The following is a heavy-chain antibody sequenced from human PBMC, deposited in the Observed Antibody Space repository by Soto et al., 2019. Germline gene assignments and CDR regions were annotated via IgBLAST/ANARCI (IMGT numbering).Heavy chain of an antibody. Sequence: PSETLSLTCAVSGYSISSGYYWGCIRQPPGKRLELIGSIYHSGRTYYNPSLKGRVTISVDTSKNQFSLKLSSVTAADTAVYYCARERSSGRNTVDFDDGGQGTPVTVAT. V-gene: IGHV4-38-2*02. J-gene: IGHJ4*02. D-gene: IGHD6-19*01. CDR3: ARERSSGRNTVDFDD. CDR2: IYHSGRT. CDR1: GYSISSGYY.